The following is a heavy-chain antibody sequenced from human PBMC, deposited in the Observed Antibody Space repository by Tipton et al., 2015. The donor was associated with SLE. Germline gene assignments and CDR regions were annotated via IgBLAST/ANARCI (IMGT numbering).Heavy chain of an antibody. Sequence: LRLSCTVSGDSLSIVGYYWTWIRQPPGKGLEWIGETSHSGRSIYNPSLKSRVTISIDTSKMQFSLRLNSVTAADTAVYYCASGKLSYGGGDNWGQGTLVTVSS. CDR2: TSHSGRS. CDR3: ASGKLSYGGGDN. V-gene: IGHV4-34*01. CDR1: GDSLSIVGYY. D-gene: IGHD4-23*01. J-gene: IGHJ4*02.